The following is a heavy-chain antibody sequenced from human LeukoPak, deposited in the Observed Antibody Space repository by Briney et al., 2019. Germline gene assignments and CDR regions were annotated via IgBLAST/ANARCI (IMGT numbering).Heavy chain of an antibody. CDR2: IYYSGST. CDR3: ARTGGYLDY. V-gene: IGHV4-59*01. J-gene: IGHJ4*02. D-gene: IGHD4-23*01. CDR1: GGSLSGYY. Sequence: SETLSLTCSVSGGSLSGYYWSWIRQPPGKGLEWIGYIYYSGSTNYNPSLKSRVTISVDTSKNQFSLKLSSVTAADTAVYYCARTGGYLDYWGQGTLVTVSS.